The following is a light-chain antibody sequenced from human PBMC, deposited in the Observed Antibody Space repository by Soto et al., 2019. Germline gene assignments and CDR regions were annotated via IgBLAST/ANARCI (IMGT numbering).Light chain of an antibody. J-gene: IGKJ4*01. Sequence: DIVMTQSPLSLPVTPGEPASISCRSSQSLLHSNGYNYLDWYLQKPGQSPQLLIYLGSNRASGVPDRFSGSGSGTDFTLKISRVEADDVGVYYCIQALQTPLTFGGGTKVDIK. CDR2: LGS. CDR1: QSLLHSNGYNY. V-gene: IGKV2-28*01. CDR3: IQALQTPLT.